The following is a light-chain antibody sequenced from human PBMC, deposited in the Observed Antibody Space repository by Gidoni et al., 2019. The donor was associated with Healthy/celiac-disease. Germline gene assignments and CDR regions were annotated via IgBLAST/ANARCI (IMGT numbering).Light chain of an antibody. J-gene: IGKJ4*01. CDR3: QQYYSYPPT. V-gene: IGKV1-8*01. Sequence: AIRLTQSPASISASTGDRATITCRASQGVSSYLAWYQQKPGKAPKLLIYAASTWHSGVPSRFSGSGSGTDFTLTISCLQSEDFAAYYCQQYYSYPPTFGGGTKVEIK. CDR1: QGVSSY. CDR2: AAS.